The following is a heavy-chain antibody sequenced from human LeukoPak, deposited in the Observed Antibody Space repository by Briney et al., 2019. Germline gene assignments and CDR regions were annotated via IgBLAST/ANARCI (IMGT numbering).Heavy chain of an antibody. V-gene: IGHV3-74*01. D-gene: IGHD6-6*01. CDR2: INGDGSST. CDR3: ARDGLPAARDI. J-gene: IGHJ3*02. CDR1: GFIFSQFW. Sequence: GGSLRLSCAGSGFIFSQFWMQWVRQVPGKGLVWVSRINGDGSSTNYADSVKGRFTISRDNAKNTLYLQMNGLRAEDTAVYYCARDGLPAARDIWGQGTVVTVSS.